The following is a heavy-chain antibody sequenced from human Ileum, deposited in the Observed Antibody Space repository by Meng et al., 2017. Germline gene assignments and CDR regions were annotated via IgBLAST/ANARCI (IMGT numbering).Heavy chain of an antibody. CDR2: IYLAGSP. J-gene: IGHJ4*02. Sequence: QVQQEEPGPVLAGASRPLSLTCSVSGSSSSSSCYWSWVRQSPGKGLEWIGQIYLAGSPNYNPSLESRVTISVDKSKNQFSLSLTSVTAADTAIFYCVRHGGKYFDSWGQGTLVTVSS. CDR1: GSSSSSSCY. D-gene: IGHD2-15*01. CDR3: VRHGGKYFDS. V-gene: IGHV4-4*02.